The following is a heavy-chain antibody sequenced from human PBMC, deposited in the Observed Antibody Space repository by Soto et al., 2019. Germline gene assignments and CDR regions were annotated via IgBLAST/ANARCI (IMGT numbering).Heavy chain of an antibody. J-gene: IGHJ4*02. Sequence: EVQLLESGGGLVQPGGSLRLSCAASGFTFSSYAMSWVRQAPGKGLEWVSAISGSGGSTYYADSVKGRFTISRDNSKNPLYLQMNSLRAEDTAVYYCAKDRDCSGGSCYYLDYWGQGTLVTVSS. CDR2: ISGSGGST. V-gene: IGHV3-23*01. CDR3: AKDRDCSGGSCYYLDY. D-gene: IGHD2-15*01. CDR1: GFTFSSYA.